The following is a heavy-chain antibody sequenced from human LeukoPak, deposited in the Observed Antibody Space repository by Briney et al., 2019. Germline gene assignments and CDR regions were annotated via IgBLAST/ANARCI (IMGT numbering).Heavy chain of an antibody. Sequence: GGSLRLSCAASGFTFSSYAMTWVRQAPGKGLEWVSGISGSGGSSYSADSVKGRFTISRDNSKNTLYLQMNSLRAEDTAVYYCTRLNVPSSGSWGQGTLVTVSS. V-gene: IGHV3-23*01. CDR3: TRLNVPSSGS. D-gene: IGHD3-22*01. CDR1: GFTFSSYA. CDR2: ISGSGGSS. J-gene: IGHJ4*02.